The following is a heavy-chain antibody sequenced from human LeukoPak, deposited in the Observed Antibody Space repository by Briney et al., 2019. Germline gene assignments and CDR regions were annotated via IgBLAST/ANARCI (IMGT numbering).Heavy chain of an antibody. CDR2: ISAYNGNT. V-gene: IGHV1-18*01. CDR1: GYTSTSYG. CDR3: ARDPGCSGGSCYWIFDY. J-gene: IGHJ4*02. D-gene: IGHD2-15*01. Sequence: ASVKVSCKASGYTSTSYGISWVRQAPGQGLEWMGWISAYNGNTNYAQKLQGRVTMTTDTSTSTAYMELRSLRSDDTAVYYCARDPGCSGGSCYWIFDYWGQGTLVTVSS.